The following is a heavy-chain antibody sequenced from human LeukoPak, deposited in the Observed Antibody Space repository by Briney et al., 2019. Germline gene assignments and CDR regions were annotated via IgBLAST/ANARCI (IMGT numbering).Heavy chain of an antibody. J-gene: IGHJ4*02. CDR1: GFTFSTYS. CDR2: ISSSSSYI. D-gene: IGHD2-15*01. CDR3: ARDDCSGGGCYSTFDY. V-gene: IGHV3-21*01. Sequence: PGGSLRLSCAASGFTFSTYSMNWVRQAPGKGLEWVSSISSSSSYIYYADSVKGRFTISRDNAKNSLYLQMNSLRAEDTAVYYCARDDCSGGGCYSTFDYWGQGTLVTVSS.